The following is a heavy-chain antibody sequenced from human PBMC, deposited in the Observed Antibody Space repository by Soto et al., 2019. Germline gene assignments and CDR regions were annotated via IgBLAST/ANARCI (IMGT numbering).Heavy chain of an antibody. J-gene: IGHJ4*02. CDR1: GGSMSSYY. D-gene: IGHD5-12*01. Sequence: SETLSLTCTVSGGSMSSYYWSWIRQPPGKGLEWIGYIYYSGSSNYNPSLKSRVTISVDTAKNQFSLKLSSVTAADTAVYYCVRHAQWIIRAYWGQGSLVTVSS. CDR3: VRHAQWIIRAY. V-gene: IGHV4-59*08. CDR2: IYYSGSS.